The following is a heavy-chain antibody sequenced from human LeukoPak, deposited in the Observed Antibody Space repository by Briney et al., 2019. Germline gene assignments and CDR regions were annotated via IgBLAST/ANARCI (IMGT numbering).Heavy chain of an antibody. CDR3: ARVERALGYCSGGSCQHNWFDP. Sequence: ALRLSCAASGITFDDSAMHWVRQAPGKGLEWVSGISWNSGTIGYADSVKGRFTISRDNAKNSLYLQMNSLRAEDTALYYCARVERALGYCSGGSCQHNWFDPWGQGTLVTVSS. CDR1: GITFDDSA. J-gene: IGHJ5*02. D-gene: IGHD2-15*01. CDR2: ISWNSGTI. V-gene: IGHV3-9*01.